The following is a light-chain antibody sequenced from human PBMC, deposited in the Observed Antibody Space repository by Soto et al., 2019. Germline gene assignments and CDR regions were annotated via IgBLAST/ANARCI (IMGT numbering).Light chain of an antibody. CDR1: QNIGNN. CDR2: GAI. CDR3: LQRSNSPRDT. V-gene: IGKV3-11*01. J-gene: IGKJ2*01. Sequence: EIVLTQSPATLSLSPGERATLSCRASQNIGNNVAWYQQRPGQAPRLLISGAIDRATGIPARFSGSGSMANYTLTISSLEPEDSAVYYCLQRSNSPRDTFGQGTKLEIK.